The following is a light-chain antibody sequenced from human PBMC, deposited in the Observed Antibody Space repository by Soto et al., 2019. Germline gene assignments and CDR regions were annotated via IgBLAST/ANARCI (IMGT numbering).Light chain of an antibody. CDR3: LQDYNYPWT. CDR1: QRLXSY. J-gene: IGKJ1*01. V-gene: IGKV1-6*01. Sequence: IQMNQSPSSLSASVGDSFTIACRSSQRLXSYFNWCQQEPGQAPKLLXDDASTLQRGGPSRLSGSGSGTNFTLPISSLQPEDFATYYCLQDYNYPWTFGQGTKVDIK. CDR2: DAS.